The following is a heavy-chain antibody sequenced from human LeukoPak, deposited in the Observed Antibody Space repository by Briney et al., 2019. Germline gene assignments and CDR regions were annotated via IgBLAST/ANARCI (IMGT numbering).Heavy chain of an antibody. CDR1: GGSISSSSYY. CDR3: ASRKLGNDY. D-gene: IGHD7-27*01. J-gene: IGHJ4*02. CDR2: IYYTGST. V-gene: IGHV4-61*05. Sequence: SETLSLTCTVSGGSISSSSYYWGWIRQSPGEGLEWIGYIYYTGSTSYNPSLRSRVTMSADTSKNRFSLKLSSVTAADTAVYYCASRKLGNDYWGQGTLVTVSS.